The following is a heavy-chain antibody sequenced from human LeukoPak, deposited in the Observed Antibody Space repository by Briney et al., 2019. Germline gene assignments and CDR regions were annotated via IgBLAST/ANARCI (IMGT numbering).Heavy chain of an antibody. D-gene: IGHD4-23*01. J-gene: IGHJ4*02. CDR2: IGTSSSTI. CDR3: ARHDYGGNSGDY. V-gene: IGHV3-48*02. CDR1: GFTFSTYG. Sequence: GGSLRLSCAASGFTFSTYGMNWVRQAPGKGLEWVSYIGTSSSTIYYADSVKGRFTISRDNTKNSLYLQMNSLRDEDTAVYYCARHDYGGNSGDYWGQGTLVTVSS.